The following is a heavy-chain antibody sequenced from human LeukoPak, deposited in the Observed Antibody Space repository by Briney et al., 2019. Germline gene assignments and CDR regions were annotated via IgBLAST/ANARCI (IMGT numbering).Heavy chain of an antibody. CDR1: GFTFSRYS. V-gene: IGHV3-48*01. Sequence: PGGSLRLSCAASGFTFSRYSMNWVRQAPGKGLEWLSYISGSSDTIDYADSVKGRFTISRDNAKNSLYLQINSLRAEDTAVYYCARPKGPGYYYYYMDVWGKGTTVTVSS. CDR3: ARPKGPGYYYYYMDV. J-gene: IGHJ6*03. CDR2: ISGSSDTI.